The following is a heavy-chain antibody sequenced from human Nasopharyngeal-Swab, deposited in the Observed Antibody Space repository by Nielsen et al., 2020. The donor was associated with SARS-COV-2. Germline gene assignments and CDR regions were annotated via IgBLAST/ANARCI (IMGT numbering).Heavy chain of an antibody. D-gene: IGHD6-19*01. J-gene: IGHJ6*02. Sequence: WAGQAPGRGRGGMGWLNPNRGNTGYAQKFQGRVTMTRNTSISTAYMELSSLRSEDTAVYYCARGLYSSGFSYYYYGMDVWGQGTTVTVSS. V-gene: IGHV1-8*01. CDR3: ARGLYSSGFSYYYYGMDV. CDR2: LNPNRGNT.